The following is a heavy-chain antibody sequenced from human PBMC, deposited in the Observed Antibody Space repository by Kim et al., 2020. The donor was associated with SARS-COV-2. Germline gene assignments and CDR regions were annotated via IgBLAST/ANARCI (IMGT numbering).Heavy chain of an antibody. CDR3: ARGGGGNNWNYDWFDP. Sequence: SGKGRFTSSRDNPKNTLYLQMNSLRAEDTAVYYCARGGGGNNWNYDWFDPWCQGTLVTVSS. V-gene: IGHV3-53*01. J-gene: IGHJ5*02. D-gene: IGHD1-7*01.